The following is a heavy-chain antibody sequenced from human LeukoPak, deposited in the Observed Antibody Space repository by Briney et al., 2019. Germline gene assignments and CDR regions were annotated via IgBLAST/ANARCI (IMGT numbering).Heavy chain of an antibody. CDR3: ARDRGGYDFLDS. CDR2: IYYSGST. Sequence: SQTLSLTCTVSGGSISSGGYYWSWIRQHPGKGLEWIGYIYYSGSTYYNPSLKSRVTISIDTSKNQFSLKLSSVSVTAADTAVYYCARDRGGYDFLDSWGQGTLVTVSS. J-gene: IGHJ4*02. D-gene: IGHD5-12*01. CDR1: GGSISSGGYY. V-gene: IGHV4-31*03.